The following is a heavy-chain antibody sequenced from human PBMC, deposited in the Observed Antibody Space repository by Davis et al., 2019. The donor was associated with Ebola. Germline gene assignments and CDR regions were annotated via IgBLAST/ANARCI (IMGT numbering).Heavy chain of an antibody. CDR1: GGTLTNYA. Sequence: AASVKVSCKTSGGTLTNYAVNWVRQAPGQGLEWMGRIIPVVDTKDYAQKFQGRVTLTADKATNTAYMELSGLRFDDTAVYYCARGKWFDPWGQGTLVSVTS. CDR2: IIPVVDTK. CDR3: ARGKWFDP. J-gene: IGHJ5*02. V-gene: IGHV1-69*04.